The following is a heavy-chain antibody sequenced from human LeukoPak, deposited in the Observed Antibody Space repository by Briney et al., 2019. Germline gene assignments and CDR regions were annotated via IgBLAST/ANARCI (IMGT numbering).Heavy chain of an antibody. V-gene: IGHV3-7*01. CDR1: GFTFSSYS. CDR2: IKEDGSEE. Sequence: PGGSLRLSCAASGFTFSSYSMNWVRQAPGKGLEWVANIKEDGSEEQYVDSVKGRFTISRDNARNSMYLQMNSLRAEDTAVYYCARDPYCSNGVCDYGAFDYWGQGTVVTVSS. CDR3: ARDPYCSNGVCDYGAFDY. J-gene: IGHJ4*02. D-gene: IGHD2-8*01.